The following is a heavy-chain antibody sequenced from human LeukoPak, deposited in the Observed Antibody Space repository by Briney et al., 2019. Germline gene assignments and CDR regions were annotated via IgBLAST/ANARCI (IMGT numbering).Heavy chain of an antibody. J-gene: IGHJ6*03. CDR1: GGSFSGYY. CDR3: ATSGSSFDYYHYIDV. CDR2: INHSGST. D-gene: IGHD3-10*01. V-gene: IGHV4-34*01. Sequence: PSETLSLTCAVYGGSFSGYYWSWIRQPPGKGLEWIGEINHSGSTNYNPSLKSRVTMSIDTSKNQFSLKLSSVTAADTAVYYCATSGSSFDYYHYIDVWGKGTTVTVSS.